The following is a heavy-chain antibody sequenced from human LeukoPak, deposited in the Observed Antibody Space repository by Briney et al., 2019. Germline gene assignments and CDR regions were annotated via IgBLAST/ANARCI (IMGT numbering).Heavy chain of an antibody. Sequence: GGSLRLSCAASGFTFSSYAMSWVRQAPGKGLEWVSAISGSGGSTYYADSVKGRFTISRDNAKNSLYLQMNSLRAEDTAVYYCARVDYYGSGSYYRGGYWGQGTLVTVSS. CDR3: ARVDYYGSGSYYRGGY. J-gene: IGHJ4*02. V-gene: IGHV3-23*01. CDR1: GFTFSSYA. CDR2: ISGSGGST. D-gene: IGHD3-10*01.